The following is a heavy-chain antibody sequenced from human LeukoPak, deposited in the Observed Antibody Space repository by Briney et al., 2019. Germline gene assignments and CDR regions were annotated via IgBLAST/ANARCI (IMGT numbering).Heavy chain of an antibody. V-gene: IGHV3-11*06. CDR1: GFTFTDYY. D-gene: IGHD3-16*01. Sequence: AGGSLRLSCVASGFTFTDYYMTWIRQTPGKGLEWVSDISVSGSYTNYADSVKGRFTISRDNTKNSLYLQMNSLRAEDTATYYCARSGLYEGYFYYGMNVWGQGTTVTVSS. J-gene: IGHJ6*02. CDR3: ARSGLYEGYFYYGMNV. CDR2: ISVSGSYT.